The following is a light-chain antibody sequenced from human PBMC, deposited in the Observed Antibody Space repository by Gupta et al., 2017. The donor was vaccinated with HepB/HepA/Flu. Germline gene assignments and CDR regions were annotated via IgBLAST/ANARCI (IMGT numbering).Light chain of an antibody. V-gene: IGLV1-44*01. J-gene: IGLJ2*01. CDR2: SHN. CDR1: HSNIGSNT. CDR3: AAWDDSRNGVV. Sequence: QSVLTQPPSASGTPGPRVTFSCSGSHSNIGSNTVNWYQQFPGTAPKLLIYSHNQRTTGVPDSFSGAKSGTSASVATSGLRAEEEADYYCAAWDDSRNGVVFGGGTKLTVL.